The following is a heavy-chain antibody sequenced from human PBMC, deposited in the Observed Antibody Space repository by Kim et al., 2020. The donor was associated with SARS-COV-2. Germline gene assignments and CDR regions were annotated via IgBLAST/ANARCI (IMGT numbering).Heavy chain of an antibody. CDR1: GFTFSSYW. CDR3: ASRRYTGTYYYFDY. CDR2: INSDGGTT. Sequence: GGSLRLSCAASGFTFSSYWMHWVRQAPGKGLVWVSRINSDGGTTSYADSVKGRFTISRDNAKSTLYLQMSSLRAEDTAVYYCASRRYTGTYYYFDYWGQGTLVTVSS. D-gene: IGHD1-26*01. V-gene: IGHV3-74*01. J-gene: IGHJ4*02.